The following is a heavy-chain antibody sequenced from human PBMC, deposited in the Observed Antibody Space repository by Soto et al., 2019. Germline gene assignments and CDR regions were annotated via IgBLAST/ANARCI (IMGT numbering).Heavy chain of an antibody. D-gene: IGHD3-22*01. J-gene: IGHJ4*02. CDR3: SRDISGYYDSSGY. Sequence: ASVKVSCKASGYTFTSYYMHWVRQAPGQGLEWMGIINPSGGSTSYAQKFQGRVTMTRDTSTSTVYMELSSLRSEDTALYYCSRDISGYYDSSGYWGQGTLVTVSS. V-gene: IGHV1-46*01. CDR1: GYTFTSYY. CDR2: INPSGGST.